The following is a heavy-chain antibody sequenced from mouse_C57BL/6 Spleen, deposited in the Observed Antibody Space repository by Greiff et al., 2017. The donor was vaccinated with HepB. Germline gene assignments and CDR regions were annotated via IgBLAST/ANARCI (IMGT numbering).Heavy chain of an antibody. CDR2: INPNNGGT. V-gene: IGHV1-26*01. Sequence: EVQLQQSGPELVKPGASVKISCKASGYTFTDYYMNWVKQSHGKSLEWIGDINPNNGGTSYNQKFKGKATLTVDKSSSTAYMELRSLTSEDSAVYYCARISGGYDGYHWYFDVWGTGTTVTVSS. CDR1: GYTFTDYY. CDR3: ARISGGYDGYHWYFDV. J-gene: IGHJ1*03. D-gene: IGHD2-3*01.